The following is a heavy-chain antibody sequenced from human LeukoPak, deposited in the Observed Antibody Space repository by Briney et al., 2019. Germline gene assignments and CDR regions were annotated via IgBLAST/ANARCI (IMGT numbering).Heavy chain of an antibody. V-gene: IGHV1-18*01. D-gene: IGHD2-2*01. Sequence: ASVKVSCKASGYTFTSYGISWVRQAPGQGLERVGWINAYNGNTNYAQKLQGRVTMTTDTSTSTAYMELRSLRSDDTAVYYCARAISAARYYFDYWGQGTLVTVSS. J-gene: IGHJ4*02. CDR1: GYTFTSYG. CDR3: ARAISAARYYFDY. CDR2: INAYNGNT.